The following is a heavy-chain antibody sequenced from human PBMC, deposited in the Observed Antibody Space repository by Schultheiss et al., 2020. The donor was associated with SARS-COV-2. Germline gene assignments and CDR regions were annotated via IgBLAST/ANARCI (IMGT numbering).Heavy chain of an antibody. V-gene: IGHV4-61*01. Sequence: SETLSLTCAVSGYSINSGYYWSWIRQPPGKGLEWIGYIYYSGSTNYNPSLKSRVTISVDTSKNQFSLKLSSVTAADTAVYYCARDGYGDYDYYYYGMDVWGQGTTVTVSS. CDR2: IYYSGST. D-gene: IGHD4-17*01. J-gene: IGHJ6*02. CDR3: ARDGYGDYDYYYYGMDV. CDR1: GYSINSGYY.